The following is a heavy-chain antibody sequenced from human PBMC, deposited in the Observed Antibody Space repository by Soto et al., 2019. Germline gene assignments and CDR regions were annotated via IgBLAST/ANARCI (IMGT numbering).Heavy chain of an antibody. J-gene: IGHJ4*02. Sequence: GGSLRLSCAASGFTFSSYAMSWVRQAPGKGLEWVSAISGSGGSTYYADSVKGRFTISRDNSKNTLYLQMNSLRAEDTAVYYCATSLPSLRFLEWLLLELLTFDYWGQGTLVTVSS. CDR1: GFTFSSYA. CDR2: ISGSGGST. CDR3: ATSLPSLRFLEWLLLELLTFDY. V-gene: IGHV3-23*01. D-gene: IGHD3-3*01.